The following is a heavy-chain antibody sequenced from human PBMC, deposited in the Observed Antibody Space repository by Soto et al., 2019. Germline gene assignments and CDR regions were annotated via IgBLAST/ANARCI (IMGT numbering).Heavy chain of an antibody. CDR3: AKGFTPTYSGSYCAF. CDR1: GFTFSTYA. Sequence: PGGSLRLSCVASGFTFSTYAMYWVRQAPGKGLEWVSAISGSDGTTSYVDSVKGRFTISRDNSKNTLYLQMSRLGAEDTAIYYCAKGFTPTYSGSYCAFWGQGTQVTVSS. CDR2: ISGSDGTT. V-gene: IGHV3-23*01. J-gene: IGHJ4*02. D-gene: IGHD1-26*01.